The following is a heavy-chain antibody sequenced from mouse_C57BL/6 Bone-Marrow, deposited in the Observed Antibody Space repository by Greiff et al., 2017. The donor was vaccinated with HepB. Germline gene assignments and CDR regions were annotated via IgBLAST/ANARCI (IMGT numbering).Heavy chain of an antibody. J-gene: IGHJ2*01. CDR1: GYTFTSYW. Sequence: QVQLQQPGAELVMPGASVKLSCKASGYTFTSYWMHWVKQRPGQGLEWIGEIDPSDSYTNYNQKFKGKSTLTVDKSPSTAYIQLSSLTSEDSAVYYCARGGDYYGSLDYWGQGTTLTVSS. D-gene: IGHD1-1*01. CDR2: IDPSDSYT. V-gene: IGHV1-69*01. CDR3: ARGGDYYGSLDY.